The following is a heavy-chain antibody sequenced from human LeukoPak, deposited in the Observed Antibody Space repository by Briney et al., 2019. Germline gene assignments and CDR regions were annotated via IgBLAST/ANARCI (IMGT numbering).Heavy chain of an antibody. V-gene: IGHV1-2*02. CDR1: GYTITGYY. J-gene: IGHJ4*02. D-gene: IGHD3-9*01. CDR3: ARDGGYYDILTGYPNPFDY. CDR2: INPNSGGT. Sequence: ASVKVSFKAFGYTITGYYMHWVRQAPGQGLEWMGWINPNSGGTIYAQKFQGRVTMTRDTSISTAYMELSRLRSDDTAVYYCARDGGYYDILTGYPNPFDYWGQGTLVTVSS.